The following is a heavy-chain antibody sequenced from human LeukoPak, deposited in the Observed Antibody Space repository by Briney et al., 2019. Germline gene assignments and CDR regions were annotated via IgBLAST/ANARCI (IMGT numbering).Heavy chain of an antibody. CDR1: GFXFSSHA. Sequence: GGSLRLSCAASGFXFSSHAISWVRQAPGKGLEWVSAIRGGGDKTYYADSVKGRFTISRDNSMNTLYLQMNSLRAQDTAVYYCAKQGEGPTPSFDYWGQGTLVTVSS. D-gene: IGHD3-16*01. CDR2: IRGGGDKT. V-gene: IGHV3-23*01. J-gene: IGHJ4*02. CDR3: AKQGEGPTPSFDY.